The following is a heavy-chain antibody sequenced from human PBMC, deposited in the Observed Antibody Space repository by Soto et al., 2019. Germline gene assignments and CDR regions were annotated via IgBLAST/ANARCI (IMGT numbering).Heavy chain of an antibody. Sequence: GGSLRLSCAASGFTFSSYAMHWVRQAPGKGLEWVAVIPYDGSNKYYADSVKGRFTISRDNSKNTLYLQMNSLRAEDTAVYYCARDRGCSGGICYRDLGYWGQGTLVTVSS. CDR2: IPYDGSNK. J-gene: IGHJ4*02. V-gene: IGHV3-30-3*01. CDR3: ARDRGCSGGICYRDLGY. CDR1: GFTFSSYA. D-gene: IGHD2-15*01.